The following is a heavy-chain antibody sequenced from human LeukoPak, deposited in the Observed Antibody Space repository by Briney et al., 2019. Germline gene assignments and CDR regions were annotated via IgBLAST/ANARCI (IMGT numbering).Heavy chain of an antibody. D-gene: IGHD2-15*01. Sequence: PGGSLRLSCAASGFNFANHAMSWVRQTPGKGLEWVSAISGGGDITYYADSVTGRFTISRDNSKDTLFLQMRSLRPGDTAVYYCVREDTPPPANYWGQGTLVTISS. J-gene: IGHJ4*02. V-gene: IGHV3-23*01. CDR2: ISGGGDIT. CDR3: VREDTPPPANY. CDR1: GFNFANHA.